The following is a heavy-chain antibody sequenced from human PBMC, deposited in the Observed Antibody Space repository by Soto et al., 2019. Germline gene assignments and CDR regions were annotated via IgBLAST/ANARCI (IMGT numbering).Heavy chain of an antibody. CDR1: GGTFSTYP. D-gene: IGHD5-12*01. J-gene: IGHJ4*02. CDR3: ASGIRLWLRRINNGYSG. Sequence: QVQLVQSGAEVKKPESSVKVSCKAPGGTFSTYPISWVRQAPGQGLEWMGGIIPMFGTANYEQRFQDRVTITADESTNTVYMELSSLRSEDTAVYFCASGIRLWLRRINNGYSGWGQGTLVTVSS. V-gene: IGHV1-69*12. CDR2: IIPMFGTA.